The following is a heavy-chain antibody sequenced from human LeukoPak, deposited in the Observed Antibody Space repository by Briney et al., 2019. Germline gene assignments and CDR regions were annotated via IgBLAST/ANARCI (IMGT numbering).Heavy chain of an antibody. CDR3: ARGARRIAVAGRPFDY. CDR1: GASISSGSNY. J-gene: IGHJ4*02. V-gene: IGHV4-39*07. Sequence: PSETLSLTCSVSGASISSGSNYWGWIRQPPGKTLEWIGSIYSSGSTYYNPSLKSRVIIIIDTPKNHFSLTLSSVTAADTAVYYCARGARRIAVAGRPFDYWGQGTLVTVSS. CDR2: IYSSGST. D-gene: IGHD6-19*01.